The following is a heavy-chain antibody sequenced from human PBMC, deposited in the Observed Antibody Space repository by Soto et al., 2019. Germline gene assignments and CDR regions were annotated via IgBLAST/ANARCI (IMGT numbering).Heavy chain of an antibody. CDR2: IYYSGST. CDR1: SCSVTSSSSY. CDR3: ARSMGYPDAFDI. V-gene: IGHV4-39*01. D-gene: IGHD5-18*01. J-gene: IGHJ3*02. Sequence: PSVTLSLTCPVPSCSVTSSSSYCGWIRQPPGKGLEWIGSIYYSGSTYYNPSLKSRVTISVDTSKNQFSLKLSSVTAADTAVYYCARSMGYPDAFDIWGQGTMVT.